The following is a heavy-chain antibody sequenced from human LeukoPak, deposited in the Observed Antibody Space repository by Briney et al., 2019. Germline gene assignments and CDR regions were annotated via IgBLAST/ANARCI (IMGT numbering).Heavy chain of an antibody. D-gene: IGHD6-19*01. Sequence: SETLSLTCSVSGGSISIYYWSWIRQPPGKGLEWIGRIYTSGSTNYNPSLKSRVTMSVDTSKNQFSLTLNSVTAADTAVYYCARGTPIAVAGETDFDYWGQGTLVTVSS. CDR3: ARGTPIAVAGETDFDY. J-gene: IGHJ4*02. V-gene: IGHV4-4*07. CDR2: IYTSGST. CDR1: GGSISIYY.